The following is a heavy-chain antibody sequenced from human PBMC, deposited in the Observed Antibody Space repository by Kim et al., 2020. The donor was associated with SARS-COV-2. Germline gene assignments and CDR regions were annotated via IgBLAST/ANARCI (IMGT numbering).Heavy chain of an antibody. CDR3: ARDGGIVVVSGAFDI. CDR2: INAGNGNT. J-gene: IGHJ3*02. D-gene: IGHD3-22*01. V-gene: IGHV1-3*01. CDR1: GYTFTSYA. Sequence: ASVKVSCKASGYTFTSYAMHWVRQAPGQRLEWMGWINAGNGNTKYSQKFQGRVTITRDTSASTAYMELSSLRSEDTAVYYCARDGGIVVVSGAFDIWGQGTMVTVSS.